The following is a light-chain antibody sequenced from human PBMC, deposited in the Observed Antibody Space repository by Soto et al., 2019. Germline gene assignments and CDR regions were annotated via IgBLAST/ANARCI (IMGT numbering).Light chain of an antibody. CDR1: QSIRAY. CDR3: QQSYTTPFT. V-gene: IGKV1-39*01. J-gene: IGKJ3*01. CDR2: GAS. Sequence: DIQMTQSPSSLSASVGDRVTITCRASQSIRAYLNWYQQKPGKAPELLIYGASSLHSGVPSRFSGSGSGTDFTLTISCLQPEDFATYYCQQSYTTPFTFGPGTKVDIK.